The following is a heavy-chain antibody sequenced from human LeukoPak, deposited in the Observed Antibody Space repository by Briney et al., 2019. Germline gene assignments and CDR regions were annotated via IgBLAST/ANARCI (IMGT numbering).Heavy chain of an antibody. D-gene: IGHD6-19*01. Sequence: PGGSLRLSCAASGFTFSSYDMRWVRQATGKGLEWVSAIGTAGDTYYPGSVKGRFTISRENAKNSLYLQMNSLRAGDTAVYYCARDSSGWYQFDYWGQGTLVTVSS. CDR3: ARDSSGWYQFDY. V-gene: IGHV3-13*01. CDR2: IGTAGDT. CDR1: GFTFSSYD. J-gene: IGHJ4*02.